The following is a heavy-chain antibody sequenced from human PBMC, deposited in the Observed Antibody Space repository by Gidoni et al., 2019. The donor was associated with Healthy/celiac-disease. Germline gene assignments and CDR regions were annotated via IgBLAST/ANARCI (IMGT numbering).Heavy chain of an antibody. CDR3: ARHLGYSWSGYYPEFYFDY. CDR1: GYTFTTYW. D-gene: IGHD3-3*01. J-gene: IGHJ4*02. V-gene: IGHV5-51*01. CDR2: IYPGDSDT. Sequence: EVQLVQSGAEVKKPGESLKISCKGSGYTFTTYWIGWVRQMPGKGLEWMGIIYPGDSDTRYSPSFQGQVTISADKSISTAYLQWSSLKASDTAMYYCARHLGYSWSGYYPEFYFDYWGQGTLVTVSS.